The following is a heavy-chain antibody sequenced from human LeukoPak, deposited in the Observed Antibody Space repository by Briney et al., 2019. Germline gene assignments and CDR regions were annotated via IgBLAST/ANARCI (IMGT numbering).Heavy chain of an antibody. J-gene: IGHJ3*02. V-gene: IGHV4-59*08. CDR3: ARHQVDYGDYVNAFDI. CDR1: GGSISSYY. D-gene: IGHD4-17*01. Sequence: SETLSLTCTVSGGSISSYYWSWIRQPPGKGLEGIGYIYYSGSTNYNPSLKSRVTISVDTSKNQFSLKLSSVTAADTAVYYCARHQVDYGDYVNAFDIWGQGTMVTVSS. CDR2: IYYSGST.